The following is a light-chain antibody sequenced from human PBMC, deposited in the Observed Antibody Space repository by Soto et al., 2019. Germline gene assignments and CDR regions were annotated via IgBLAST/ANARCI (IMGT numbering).Light chain of an antibody. Sequence: QPVLTQPASVSESPGQSITISCTGTSSDVGGYSYVSWYQLHPGKAPKLIIYDVTNRPSGVSNRFSGSKSGNTASLTISGLQAEDESVYYCSSYTSSSTWVFGGGTKLTVL. V-gene: IGLV2-14*03. CDR2: DVT. J-gene: IGLJ3*02. CDR1: SSDVGGYSY. CDR3: SSYTSSSTWV.